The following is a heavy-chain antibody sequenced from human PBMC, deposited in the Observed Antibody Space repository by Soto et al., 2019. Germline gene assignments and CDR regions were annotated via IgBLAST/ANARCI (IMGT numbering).Heavy chain of an antibody. V-gene: IGHV3-23*01. CDR2: INDNGVTT. J-gene: IGHJ4*02. D-gene: IGHD6-13*01. CDR3: AKENGYSSSWFEFDY. CDR1: GFSFSSYA. Sequence: GGSLRLSCAASGFSFSSYAMSWVRQAPGKGLEWVSAINDNGVTTYYADSVKGRFTISRDNSKNTLYLQMNSLRAEDTAVYYCAKENGYSSSWFEFDYWGQGTLVTVSS.